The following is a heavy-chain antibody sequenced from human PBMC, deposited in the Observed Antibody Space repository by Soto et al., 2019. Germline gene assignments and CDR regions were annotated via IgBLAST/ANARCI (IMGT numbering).Heavy chain of an antibody. V-gene: IGHV3-30*18. J-gene: IGHJ4*02. CDR1: GFTFSSYG. D-gene: IGHD6-19*01. Sequence: QVQLVESGGGVVQPGRSLRLSCAASGFTFSSYGMHWVRQPPGKGLEWVAVISYDGSNKYYADSVKGRFTISRDNSKNTLYLQMNSLRAEDTAVYYCAKDLTVAGTGGYWGQGTLVTVSS. CDR2: ISYDGSNK. CDR3: AKDLTVAGTGGY.